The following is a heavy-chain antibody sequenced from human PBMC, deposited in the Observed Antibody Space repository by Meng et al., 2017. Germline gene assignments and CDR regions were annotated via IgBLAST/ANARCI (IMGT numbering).Heavy chain of an antibody. J-gene: IGHJ4*02. V-gene: IGHV3-23*01. CDR2: ISGSGGST. CDR1: GFTFSSYA. Sequence: GESLKISCAASGFTFSSYAMSWVRQAPGKGLEWVSAISGSGGSTYYADSVKGWFTISRDNSKNTLYLQMNSLRAEDTAVYYCAKEQGIEGYWGQGTLVTVSS. CDR3: AKEQGIEGY. D-gene: IGHD6-13*01.